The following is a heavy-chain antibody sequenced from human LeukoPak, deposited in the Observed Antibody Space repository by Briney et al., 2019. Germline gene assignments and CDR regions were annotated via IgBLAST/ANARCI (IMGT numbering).Heavy chain of an antibody. J-gene: IGHJ4*02. CDR1: GFTFSSFA. D-gene: IGHD3-10*01. V-gene: IGHV3-23*01. Sequence: GGSLRLSCAASGFTFSSFAMNWVRQAPAKGLEWVSVIGGSGGSTDYADSVKGRLTISRDNSRNILYLQVSSLRAEDTAIYYCAKFSRKEVWFPRGYYFDSWGQGILVTVSS. CDR2: IGGSGGST. CDR3: AKFSRKEVWFPRGYYFDS.